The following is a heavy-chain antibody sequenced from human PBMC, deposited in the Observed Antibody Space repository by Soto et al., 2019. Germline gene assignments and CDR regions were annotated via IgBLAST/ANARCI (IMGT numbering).Heavy chain of an antibody. J-gene: IGHJ6*02. CDR3: AREETAWPLAYGLDV. Sequence: PGGPLRLSCAASGFTFSSYSMHWVRQAPGKGLEWVSSIGTRSDIYYADSVKGRFTISRDNAKNSLSLQMNSMTAVDTAVYYCAREETAWPLAYGLDVWGQGTTVTFSS. CDR1: GFTFSSYS. CDR2: IGTRSDI. V-gene: IGHV3-21*01. D-gene: IGHD2-21*02.